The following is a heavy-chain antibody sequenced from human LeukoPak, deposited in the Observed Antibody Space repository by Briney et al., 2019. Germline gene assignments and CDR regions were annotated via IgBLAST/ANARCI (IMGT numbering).Heavy chain of an antibody. CDR2: INPSGGSK. V-gene: IGHV1-46*01. J-gene: IGHJ6*03. D-gene: IGHD1-1*01. CDR3: ARNAGYTGLGYYYYMDV. Sequence: ASVKVSCKASGYTFTSYYMHWVRQAPGQGLEWRGIINPSGGSKRYAQKFQGRVTMTRDTSTTTVYMELSSLRSEDTAVYYCARNAGYTGLGYYYYMDVWGKGTTVTISS. CDR1: GYTFTSYY.